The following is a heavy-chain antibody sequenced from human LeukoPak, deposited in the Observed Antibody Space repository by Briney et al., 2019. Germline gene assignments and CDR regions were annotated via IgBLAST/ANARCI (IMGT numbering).Heavy chain of an antibody. D-gene: IGHD2-2*01. CDR2: IIPILGIA. CDR1: GGTFSSYA. J-gene: IGHJ4*02. V-gene: IGHV1-69*04. CDR3: ASNPEKSQLCSN. Sequence: SVKVSCKASGGTFSSYAISWVRQAPGQGLEGMGRIIPILGIANYAQKFQGRVTITADKSTSTAYMELSSLRSEDTAVYYCASNPEKSQLCSNWGQGTLVTVSS.